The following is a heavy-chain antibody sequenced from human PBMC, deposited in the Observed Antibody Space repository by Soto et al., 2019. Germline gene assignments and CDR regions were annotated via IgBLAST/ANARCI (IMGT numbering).Heavy chain of an antibody. Sequence: PGGSLRLSCAASGFTFSSYGMQWVRQAPGKGLEWVAVIWYDGSNKYYADSVKGRFTISRDNSKNTLYLQMNSLRAEDTAVYYCARDQLSGSWYELLPAFDYWGQGTLVTVSS. J-gene: IGHJ4*02. CDR2: IWYDGSNK. CDR1: GFTFSSYG. D-gene: IGHD6-13*01. CDR3: ARDQLSGSWYELLPAFDY. V-gene: IGHV3-33*01.